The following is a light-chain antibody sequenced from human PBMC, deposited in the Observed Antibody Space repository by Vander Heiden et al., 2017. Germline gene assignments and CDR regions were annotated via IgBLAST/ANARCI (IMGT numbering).Light chain of an antibody. CDR1: QSVSRF. J-gene: IGKJ4*01. CDR3: QQRSNWPLT. V-gene: IGKV3-11*01. Sequence: EIVLTQSPATLSLSPGERATLSCRASQSVSRFLAWYQQKPGQAPRLLIYDASNRATGIPVRFRGSGSGTDFILTISILEPEDFAVYYCQQRSNWPLTFGGGTKVEIK. CDR2: DAS.